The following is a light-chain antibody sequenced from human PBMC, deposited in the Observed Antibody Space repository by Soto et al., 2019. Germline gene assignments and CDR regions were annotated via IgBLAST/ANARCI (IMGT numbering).Light chain of an antibody. J-gene: IGKJ4*01. Sequence: EIVLTQSPGTLSLSPGERATLSRRASQSISSSYLAWYQQKPGQAPRLLIYGASTRAPGIPARFSGSGSGTEFTLTISSLQSEDFAVYYCQQYNNWPPLTFGGGTKVDNK. CDR3: QQYNNWPPLT. CDR1: QSISSSY. V-gene: IGKV3D-15*01. CDR2: GAS.